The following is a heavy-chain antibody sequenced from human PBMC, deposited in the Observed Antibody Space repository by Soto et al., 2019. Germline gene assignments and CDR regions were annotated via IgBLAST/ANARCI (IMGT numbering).Heavy chain of an antibody. CDR2: IKSKTDGGTT. CDR1: GFTFSNAW. CDR3: TSRGEYSSSSADAFDI. J-gene: IGHJ3*02. D-gene: IGHD6-6*01. V-gene: IGHV3-15*01. Sequence: GGSLRLSCAASGFTFSNAWMSWVRQAPGKGLEWVGRIKSKTDGGTTDYAAPVKGRFTISRDDSKNTLYLQMNSPKTEDTAVYYCTSRGEYSSSSADAFDIWGQGTMVTVSS.